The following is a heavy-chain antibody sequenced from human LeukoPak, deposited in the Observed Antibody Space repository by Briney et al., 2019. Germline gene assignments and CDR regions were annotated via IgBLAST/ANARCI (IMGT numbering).Heavy chain of an antibody. D-gene: IGHD4/OR15-4a*01. Sequence: ASVKVSCKASGYTFTDYYIHWVRQAPGQGLEWMGRINCKSGGTNYGQNFQGRVTMTRDTSISTAYMELSRLRSDDTAVYYCARGPIATEGPRRPNYFDPWGQGTLVTVSP. V-gene: IGHV1-2*06. J-gene: IGHJ5*02. CDR2: INCKSGGT. CDR3: ARGPIATEGPRRPNYFDP. CDR1: GYTFTDYY.